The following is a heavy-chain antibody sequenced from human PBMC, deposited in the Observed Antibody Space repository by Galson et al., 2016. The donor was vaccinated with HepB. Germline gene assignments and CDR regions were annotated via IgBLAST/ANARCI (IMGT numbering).Heavy chain of an antibody. V-gene: IGHV3-7*03. D-gene: IGHD6-19*01. CDR2: IAKDGSEE. Sequence: SLRLPCAVSGLTFNIQYMSWVRQAPGKGLEWVANIAKDGSEENYVDSVKGRFTISRHNAKNSAYLQMNNVRAEDTAIYYCVAGAGWLPDYWGQGTLVSVSS. J-gene: IGHJ4*02. CDR3: VAGAGWLPDY. CDR1: GLTFNIQY.